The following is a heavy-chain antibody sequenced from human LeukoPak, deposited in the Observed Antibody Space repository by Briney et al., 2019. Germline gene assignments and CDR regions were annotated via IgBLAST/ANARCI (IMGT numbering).Heavy chain of an antibody. CDR3: ARRTFGGVIKY. CDR1: GGSISGYY. D-gene: IGHD3-16*02. J-gene: IGHJ4*02. CDR2: IYSTGST. Sequence: SETLSLTCTVSGGSISGYYWSWVRQSPEKGLESIGFIYSTGSTSYNPSLRSRVTISIDTSQNQFYLRLTSVTAADTAVYYCARRTFGGVIKYWGQGTLVTVSS. V-gene: IGHV4-59*01.